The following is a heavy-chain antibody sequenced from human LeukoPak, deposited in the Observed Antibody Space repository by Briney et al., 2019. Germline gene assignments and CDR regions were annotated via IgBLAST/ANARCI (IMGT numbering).Heavy chain of an antibody. Sequence: GGSLRLSCAASGFTVSSNYMSWVRQAPGKGLDWVSVIYTGGSTYYADSVKGRFTISRDNSKNTLYLQMNSLRAEDTAVYYCASAKNYYYYMDVWGKGTTVTVSS. CDR3: ASAKNYYYYMDV. CDR2: IYTGGST. J-gene: IGHJ6*03. V-gene: IGHV3-53*01. CDR1: GFTVSSNY.